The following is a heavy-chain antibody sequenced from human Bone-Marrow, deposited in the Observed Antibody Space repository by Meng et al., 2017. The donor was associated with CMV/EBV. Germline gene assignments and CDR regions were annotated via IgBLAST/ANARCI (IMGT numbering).Heavy chain of an antibody. V-gene: IGHV3-21*01. J-gene: IGHJ6*02. CDR1: GFTFSSYS. D-gene: IGHD3-3*01. Sequence: GGSLRLSCSASGFTFSSYSMNWVRQAPGKGLEWVSSISSSSSYIYYADSVKGRFTISRDNAKISLYLQMNSLRAEDTAVYYCARDTVFGVVNYGMDVGGQGTTVTISS. CDR2: ISSSSSYI. CDR3: ARDTVFGVVNYGMDV.